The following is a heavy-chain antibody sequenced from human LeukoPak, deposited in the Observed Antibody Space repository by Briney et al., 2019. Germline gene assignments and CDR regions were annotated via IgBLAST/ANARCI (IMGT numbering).Heavy chain of an antibody. CDR3: ASTSAVGATVYYYYGMDV. Sequence: ASVKVSCTASGYTFTSYGISWVRQPPGQGLEWMGWISAYNGNTNYAQKLQGRVTMTTDTSTSTAYMELRSLRSDDTAVYYCASTSAVGATVYYYYGMDVWGQGTTVTVSS. CDR2: ISAYNGNT. V-gene: IGHV1-18*01. D-gene: IGHD1-26*01. J-gene: IGHJ6*02. CDR1: GYTFTSYG.